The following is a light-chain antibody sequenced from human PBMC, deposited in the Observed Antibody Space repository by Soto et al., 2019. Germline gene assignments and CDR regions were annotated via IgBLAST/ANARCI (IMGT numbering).Light chain of an antibody. CDR3: CSYAGSTTLYV. CDR2: EAF. CDR1: SSDVGSYNL. V-gene: IGLV2-23*01. Sequence: QSALTQPASVSGSPGQSITISCTGTSSDVGSYNLVSWYQQHPGTAPKLMIYEAFKRPSGVSNRFSGSKSGDTASLTISGLQAEDEADYYCCSYAGSTTLYVFGTGTKLTGL. J-gene: IGLJ1*01.